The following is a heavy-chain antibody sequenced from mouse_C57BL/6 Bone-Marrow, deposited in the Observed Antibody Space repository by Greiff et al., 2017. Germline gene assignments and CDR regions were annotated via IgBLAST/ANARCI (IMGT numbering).Heavy chain of an antibody. CDR1: GFTFSDYG. Sequence: EVKLEESGGGLVQPGGSLKLSCAASGFTFSDYGMAWVRQAPRKGPEWVAFISNLAYSIYYADTVTGRFTISRENAKNTLYLEMSSLRSEDTAMYYCARQGYGSSYWYFDVWGTGTTVTVSS. V-gene: IGHV5-15*04. D-gene: IGHD1-1*01. CDR3: ARQGYGSSYWYFDV. J-gene: IGHJ1*03. CDR2: ISNLAYSI.